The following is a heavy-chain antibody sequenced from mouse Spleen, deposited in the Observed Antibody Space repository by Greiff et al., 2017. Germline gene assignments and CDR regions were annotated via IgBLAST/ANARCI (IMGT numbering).Heavy chain of an antibody. Sequence: VQLQQSGAELVRPGASVKLSCTASGFNIKDDYMHWVKQRPEQGLEWIGWIDPENGDTEYASKFQGKATITADTSSNTAYLQLSSLTSEDTAIYYCARDYHFDYWGQGTTLTVSS. CDR2: IDPENGDT. V-gene: IGHV14-4*01. CDR3: ARDYHFDY. D-gene: IGHD2-4*01. J-gene: IGHJ2*01. CDR1: GFNIKDDY.